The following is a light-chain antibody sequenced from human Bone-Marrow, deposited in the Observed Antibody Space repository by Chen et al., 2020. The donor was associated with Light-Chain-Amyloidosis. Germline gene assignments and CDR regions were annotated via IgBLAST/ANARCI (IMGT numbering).Light chain of an antibody. CDR1: SSDVGGYNY. V-gene: IGLV2-14*01. CDR2: EVI. J-gene: IGLJ2*01. Sequence: QSALTQPASVSGSPGQSITISCTGTSSDVGGYNYVSWYQHHPGKAPKLMIYEVITRPSGVSNRFSASKSGNTASLTISGLQAEDEAEYYCSSYTGTSTLVVFGGGTKLTVL. CDR3: SSYTGTSTLVV.